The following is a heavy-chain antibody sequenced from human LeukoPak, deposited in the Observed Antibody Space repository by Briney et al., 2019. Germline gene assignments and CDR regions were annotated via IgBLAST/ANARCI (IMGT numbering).Heavy chain of an antibody. D-gene: IGHD6-6*01. CDR1: GFTFSSYG. J-gene: IGHJ4*02. Sequence: GGSLRLSCAASGFTFSSYGMHWVRQAPGKGLEWVTLIRYDGNNKYYADSVKGRFTISRDNSKNTLYLQMNSLRAEDTAVYYCAKNYSSSLRGGFDYWGQGTLVTVSS. V-gene: IGHV3-30*02. CDR2: IRYDGNNK. CDR3: AKNYSSSLRGGFDY.